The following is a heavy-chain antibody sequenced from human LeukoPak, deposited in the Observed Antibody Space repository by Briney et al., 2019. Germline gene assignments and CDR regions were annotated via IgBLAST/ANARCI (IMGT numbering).Heavy chain of an antibody. CDR1: GGSISTYY. CDR3: ARVLYSSAWIFDY. V-gene: IGHV4-4*07. D-gene: IGHD6-19*01. Sequence: PSETLSLTCTVSGGSISTYYWSWIRQPAGKGLEWIGRVHASGSTDYNPSLKHRVTLSVDTSKNQFYLRLSSVTAADTAVYYCARVLYSSAWIFDYWGQGTLFTVSS. J-gene: IGHJ4*02. CDR2: VHASGST.